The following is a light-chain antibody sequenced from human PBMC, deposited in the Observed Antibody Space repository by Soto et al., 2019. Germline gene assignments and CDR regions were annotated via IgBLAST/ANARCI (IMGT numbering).Light chain of an antibody. J-gene: IGKJ5*01. CDR3: QQRNIWPPVT. CDR2: GAF. Sequence: EIVLTQSPGTLSLSPGERATLSCRASPSVTNFLAWYQQKPGQAPRLLIYGAFNRATGIRARFSGSGSGTDFTLTISSLEPEDSAIYYCQQRNIWPPVTFGQGTRLEIK. CDR1: PSVTNF. V-gene: IGKV3-11*01.